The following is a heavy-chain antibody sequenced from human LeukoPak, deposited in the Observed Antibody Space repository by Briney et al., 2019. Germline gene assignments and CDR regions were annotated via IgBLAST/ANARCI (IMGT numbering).Heavy chain of an antibody. J-gene: IGHJ3*02. D-gene: IGHD1-1*01. CDR3: ARDPDNWNDDAFDI. V-gene: IGHV4-59*01. CDR1: GGSISSYH. Sequence: SETLSLTCTVSGGSISSYHWSWIRQPPGKGLEWIGYIYYSGSTNYNPSLKSRVTISVDTSKNQFSLKLSSVTAADTAVYYCARDPDNWNDDAFDIWGQGTMVTVSS. CDR2: IYYSGST.